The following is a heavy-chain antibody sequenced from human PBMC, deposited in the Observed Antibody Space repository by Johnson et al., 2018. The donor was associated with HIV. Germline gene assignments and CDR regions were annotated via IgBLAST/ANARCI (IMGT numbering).Heavy chain of an antibody. D-gene: IGHD6-19*01. CDR1: GFTFNDYA. Sequence: MQLVESGGGVVRPGGSLRLSCAASGFTFNDYAMSWVRQAPGKGLEWVSGINWTGGSIGYADSVKGRFTISRDNAKNSLYLQMNSLRAEDTAVYYCARDAVIRSGWYNVDAFDVWGQGTMVTVSS. V-gene: IGHV3-20*04. CDR2: INWTGGSI. J-gene: IGHJ3*01. CDR3: ARDAVIRSGWYNVDAFDV.